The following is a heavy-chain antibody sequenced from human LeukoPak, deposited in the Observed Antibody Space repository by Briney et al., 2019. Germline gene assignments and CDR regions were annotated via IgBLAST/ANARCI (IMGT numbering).Heavy chain of an antibody. CDR3: AKVPGRVVTMNPFDY. V-gene: IGHV3-23*01. J-gene: IGHJ4*02. D-gene: IGHD4-23*01. CDR2: ISGSGGST. CDR1: GFTFSSYA. Sequence: GGSLRLSCAASGFTFSSYAMSWVRQAPGKGLEWVSAISGSGGSTYYADSVKGRFTISRDNSKNTLYLQMNSLRAEDTAVYYCAKVPGRVVTMNPFDYWGQGTLVTVSS.